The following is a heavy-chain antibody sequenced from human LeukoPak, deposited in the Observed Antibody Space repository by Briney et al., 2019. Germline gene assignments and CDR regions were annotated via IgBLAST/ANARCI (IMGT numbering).Heavy chain of an antibody. V-gene: IGHV4-39*06. CDR1: GDSISSANYY. CDR3: ARDSCSSTSCRKKFDN. J-gene: IGHJ4*02. D-gene: IGHD2-2*01. Sequence: ASETLSLTCTVSGDSISSANYYWGWVRQPPGKGLEWIVSIYFSGNTYYNPSLKSRVTISVETSKVQFPLKLSSVTAADTAVYYCARDSCSSTSCRKKFDNWGQGTLVTVSS. CDR2: IYFSGNT.